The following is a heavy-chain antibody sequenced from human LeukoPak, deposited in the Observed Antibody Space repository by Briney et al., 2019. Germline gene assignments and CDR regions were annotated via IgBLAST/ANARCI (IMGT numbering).Heavy chain of an antibody. D-gene: IGHD2-15*01. J-gene: IGHJ4*02. V-gene: IGHV4-61*02. Sequence: PSETLSLTCTVSGGSISSGSYYWSWIRQPAGKGLDWIGRIYTSGSTNYNPSLKSRVPLSVDTSKNQFSLKLSSVTAADTAVYYCAREVLCSGGSCYDLDYWGQGTLVTVSS. CDR1: GGSISSGSYY. CDR2: IYTSGST. CDR3: AREVLCSGGSCYDLDY.